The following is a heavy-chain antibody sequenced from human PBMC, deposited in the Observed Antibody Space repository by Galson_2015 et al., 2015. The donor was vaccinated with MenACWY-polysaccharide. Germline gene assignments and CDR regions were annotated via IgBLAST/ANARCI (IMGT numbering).Heavy chain of an antibody. Sequence: PALVKPTQPLSLTCTFSGFSVTATGVGVGWIRQPPGKAPEWLAHIYWDGGKRFSPSLGARLTITKDTSRDQVVLTMTDMDPVDTATYYCVRLLGGVSFDSWGQGT. CDR1: GFSVTATGVG. J-gene: IGHJ4*02. CDR2: IYWDGGK. V-gene: IGHV2-5*02. D-gene: IGHD1-26*01. CDR3: VRLLGGVSFDS.